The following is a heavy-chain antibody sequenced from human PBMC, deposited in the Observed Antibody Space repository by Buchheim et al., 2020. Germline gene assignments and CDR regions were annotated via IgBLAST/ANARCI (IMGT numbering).Heavy chain of an antibody. CDR2: ISYDGSNK. D-gene: IGHD4-23*01. Sequence: QVQLVESGGGVVQPGRSLRLSCAASGFTFSSYGMHWVRQAPGKGLEWVAVISYDGSNKYYADSVKGRFTISRDNSKNTLYLQMNSLRAEDTAVYYCAITWEAPRYAVVTPGFDTDYWGQGTL. CDR3: AITWEAPRYAVVTPGFDTDY. V-gene: IGHV3-30*03. CDR1: GFTFSSYG. J-gene: IGHJ4*02.